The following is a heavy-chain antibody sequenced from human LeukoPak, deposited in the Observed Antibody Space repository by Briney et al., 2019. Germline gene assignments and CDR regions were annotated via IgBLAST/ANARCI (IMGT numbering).Heavy chain of an antibody. J-gene: IGHJ4*02. Sequence: PSETLSLTCTVSGGSISSSSYYWGWIRQPPGKGLEWIGCIYYSGSTYYNPSLNSRVTISVDTAKNQFSLKLTSVTAADTAVYYCAREGGQWLERSFDHWGQGTLVTVSS. D-gene: IGHD6-19*01. V-gene: IGHV4-39*07. CDR3: AREGGQWLERSFDH. CDR2: IYYSGST. CDR1: GGSISSSSYY.